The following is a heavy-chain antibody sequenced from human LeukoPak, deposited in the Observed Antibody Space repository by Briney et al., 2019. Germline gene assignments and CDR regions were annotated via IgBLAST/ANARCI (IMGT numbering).Heavy chain of an antibody. CDR3: ARRYDSSRSPLND. V-gene: IGHV4-34*01. D-gene: IGHD3-10*01. CDR1: GGSFSGYY. Sequence: SETLSLTCAVYGGSFSGYYWSWIRQPPGKGVEWIGEINHSGSTNYNPSLKSRVTISVDTSKNQFSLKVTSLTAADTAVYYCARRYDSSRSPLNDWGRGNLITVSS. J-gene: IGHJ4*02. CDR2: INHSGST.